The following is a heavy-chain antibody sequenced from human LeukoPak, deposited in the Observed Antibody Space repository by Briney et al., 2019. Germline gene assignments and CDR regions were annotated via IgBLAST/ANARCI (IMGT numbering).Heavy chain of an antibody. CDR2: ISSSSDLM. Sequence: GGSLRLSCEASGFSLSISGMNWVRQAPGKGLEWVSYISSSSDLMSYVDSVKGRFTVSRDNAKNSLFLQMNSLRDEDTAVYYCAKVLRGLYNLGDWGQGTLVTVSS. CDR1: GFSLSISG. J-gene: IGHJ4*02. CDR3: AKVLRGLYNLGD. V-gene: IGHV3-48*02. D-gene: IGHD3-10*01.